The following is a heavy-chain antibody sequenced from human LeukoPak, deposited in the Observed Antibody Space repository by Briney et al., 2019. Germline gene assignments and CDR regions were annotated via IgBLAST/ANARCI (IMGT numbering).Heavy chain of an antibody. J-gene: IGHJ4*02. CDR3: ARWGLGPSFDY. V-gene: IGHV3-74*01. CDR2: ISSDRSII. D-gene: IGHD1-26*01. CDR1: GFSFSSYW. Sequence: GGSLRLSCAASGFSFSSYWMHWVRQAPGKGLVWVSRISSDRSIINYADSVKGRFTISRDNAKNSLYLQLNSLRVEDTAVYYCARWGLGPSFDYWGRGTLVTVSS.